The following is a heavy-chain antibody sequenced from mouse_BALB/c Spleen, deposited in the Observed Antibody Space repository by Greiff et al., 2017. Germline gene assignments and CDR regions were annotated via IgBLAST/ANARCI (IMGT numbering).Heavy chain of an antibody. CDR2: IRNKANGYTT. CDR3: ARVGPYAMDY. J-gene: IGHJ4*01. V-gene: IGHV7-3*02. Sequence: EVKLVESGGGLVQPGGSLRLSCATSGFTFTDYYMSWVRQPPGKALEWLGFIRNKANGYTTEYSASVKGRFTISRDNSQSILYLQMNTLRAEDSATYYCARVGPYAMDYWGQGTSVTVSS. CDR1: GFTFTDYY.